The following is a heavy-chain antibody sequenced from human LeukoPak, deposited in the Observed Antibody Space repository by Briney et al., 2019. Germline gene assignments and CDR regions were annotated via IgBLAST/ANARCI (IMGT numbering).Heavy chain of an antibody. Sequence: ASVTVSCKASGYTFTGYYMHWVRQAPGQGLEWMGWINPNSGGTNYAQKFQGRVTMTRDTSISTAYMELSRLRSDDTAVYYCARDQGYCSSTSCYATIYYYYGMDVWGQGTTVTVSS. CDR2: INPNSGGT. V-gene: IGHV1-2*02. CDR3: ARDQGYCSSTSCYATIYYYYGMDV. J-gene: IGHJ6*02. D-gene: IGHD2-2*01. CDR1: GYTFTGYY.